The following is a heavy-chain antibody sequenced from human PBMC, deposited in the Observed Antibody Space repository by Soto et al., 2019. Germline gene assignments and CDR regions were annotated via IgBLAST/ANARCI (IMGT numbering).Heavy chain of an antibody. J-gene: IGHJ6*02. D-gene: IGHD6-19*01. V-gene: IGHV4-31*03. CDR2: IYYSGST. Sequence: QVQLQESGPGLVKPSQTLSLTCIVSGGSISSGGYYWSWIRQHPGKGLEWIGYIYYSGSTYYNPSLKSRVTISVDTSKNQFSLKLSSVTAADTAVYYCARDFTDSSGPTLGMGVWGQGTTVTVSS. CDR3: ARDFTDSSGPTLGMGV. CDR1: GGSISSGGYY.